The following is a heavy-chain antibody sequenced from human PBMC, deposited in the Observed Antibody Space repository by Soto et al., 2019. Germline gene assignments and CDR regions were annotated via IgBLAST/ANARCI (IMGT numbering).Heavy chain of an antibody. CDR1: GGSISSGDYY. CDR2: IYYSGST. V-gene: IGHV4-30-4*01. D-gene: IGHD4-17*01. Sequence: SETLSLTCTVSGGSISSGDYYWSWIRQPPGKGLEWIGYIYYSGSTYYNPSLKSRVTISVDTSKNQFSLKLSSVTAADTAVYYCYRKAGMTTGYDYYGMDVWGQGTTVTVSS. CDR3: YRKAGMTTGYDYYGMDV. J-gene: IGHJ6*02.